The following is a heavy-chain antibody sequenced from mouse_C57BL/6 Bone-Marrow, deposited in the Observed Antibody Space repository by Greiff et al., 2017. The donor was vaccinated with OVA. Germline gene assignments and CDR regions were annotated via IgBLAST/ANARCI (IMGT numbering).Heavy chain of an antibody. Sequence: QVQLQQPGTDLVKPGASVKLSCKASGYTFTSYWMHWVKQRPGQGLEWIGNINPSNGGTNYNEKFKSKATLTVDKSSSTAYMQLSSLTSEDAAVYYCARGGIYDGYLAWFAYWGQGTLVTVSA. D-gene: IGHD2-3*01. CDR2: INPSNGGT. CDR3: ARGGIYDGYLAWFAY. V-gene: IGHV1-53*01. CDR1: GYTFTSYW. J-gene: IGHJ3*01.